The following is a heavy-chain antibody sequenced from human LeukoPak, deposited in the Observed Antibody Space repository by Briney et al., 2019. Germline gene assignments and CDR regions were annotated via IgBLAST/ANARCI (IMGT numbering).Heavy chain of an antibody. V-gene: IGHV4-30-4*01. CDR3: ASVSVWELATHPGGSFDY. Sequence: NPSETLSLTCTVSGGLISRIEYYWSWIRQSPVKGLEWLGHIYHTGTTLYSPHLNNRLTVSVDSSRNQFSLTLNSVTAADTAVYYCASVSVWELATHPGGSFDYWGRGILVTVSS. CDR2: IYHTGTT. D-gene: IGHD1-26*01. J-gene: IGHJ4*02. CDR1: GGLISRIEYY.